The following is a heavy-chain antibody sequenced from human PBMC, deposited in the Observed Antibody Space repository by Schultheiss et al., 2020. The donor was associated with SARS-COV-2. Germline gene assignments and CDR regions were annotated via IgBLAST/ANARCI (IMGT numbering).Heavy chain of an antibody. J-gene: IGHJ6*02. V-gene: IGHV3-21*03. CDR1: GFTFSSYV. CDR2: ISSSSSYI. Sequence: GGSLRLSCAASGFTFSSYVMRWVRQAPGKGLEWVSSISSSSSYIYYADSVKGRFTISRDNAKNSLYLQMNSLKTEDTAVYYCTRATRYYGMDVWGQGTTVTVSS. CDR3: TRATRYYGMDV.